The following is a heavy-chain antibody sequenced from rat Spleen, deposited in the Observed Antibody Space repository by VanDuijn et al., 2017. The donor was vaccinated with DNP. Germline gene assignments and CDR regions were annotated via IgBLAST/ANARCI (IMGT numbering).Heavy chain of an antibody. J-gene: IGHJ3*01. V-gene: IGHV5-19*01. CDR2: IGSAAYAP. CDR1: GLTFSNYG. CDR3: VRWNSGHFDY. D-gene: IGHD4-3*01. Sequence: EVQLVESGGGLVQPGRSLKLSCAVSGLTFSNYGMHWIRQAPTKGLEWVASIGSAAYAPYYGDSVKGRFTISRDNAKSTLYLQMNSLRSEDMATYYCVRWNSGHFDYWGQGTLVTVSS.